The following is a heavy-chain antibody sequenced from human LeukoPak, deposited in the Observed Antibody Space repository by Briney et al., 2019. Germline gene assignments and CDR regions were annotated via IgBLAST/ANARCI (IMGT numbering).Heavy chain of an antibody. J-gene: IGHJ4*02. D-gene: IGHD3-10*01. CDR1: GYTFTGYY. V-gene: IGHV1-2*02. CDR2: INPNSGGT. CDR3: ATDNSYGSGSYYT. Sequence: ASVKVSCKASGYTFTGYYMHWVRQAPGQGLEWMGWINPNSGGTNYAQKFQGRVTMTRDTSISTAYMELSRLRSDDTAVYYCATDNSYGSGSYYTWGQGTLVTVSS.